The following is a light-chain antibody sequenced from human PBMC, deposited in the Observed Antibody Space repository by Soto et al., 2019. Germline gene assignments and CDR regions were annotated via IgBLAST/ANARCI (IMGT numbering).Light chain of an antibody. V-gene: IGLV2-14*03. CDR2: DVS. CDR1: SSDVGGYNY. J-gene: IGLJ1*01. CDR3: SSYTSSSTPLYV. Sequence: QSVLTQPASLSGSTGLSITISCTGTSSDVGGYNYVSWYQQHPGKAPKLMIYDVSNRPSGVSNRFFGSKSGNTASLTISGLQAEDEADYYCSSYTSSSTPLYVFGTGTKVTVL.